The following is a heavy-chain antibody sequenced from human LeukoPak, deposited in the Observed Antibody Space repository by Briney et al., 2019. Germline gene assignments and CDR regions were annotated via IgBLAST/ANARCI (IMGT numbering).Heavy chain of an antibody. CDR2: IYFSGST. CDR1: GGSISYSNSY. D-gene: IGHD5/OR15-5a*01. Sequence: SETLSLTCTVSGGSISYSNSYWGWIRQPPGKGLEWIGNIYFSGSTYYKQSLKSRVTISVDTSKNQFSLKLRSVTAADTAVYFCATLVSTRYYFDYWGQGTLVTVSS. J-gene: IGHJ4*02. V-gene: IGHV4-39*07. CDR3: ATLVSTRYYFDY.